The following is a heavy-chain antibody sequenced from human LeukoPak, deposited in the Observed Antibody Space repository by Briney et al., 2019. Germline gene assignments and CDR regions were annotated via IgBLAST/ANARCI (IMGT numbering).Heavy chain of an antibody. J-gene: IGHJ4*02. V-gene: IGHV4-30-4*01. CDR2: IYYSGRT. CDR1: GGSISNGDYY. D-gene: IGHD3-22*01. CDR3: ARETSSSGNDY. Sequence: SQTLSLTCPVSGGSISNGDYYWSWIRQPPGKGLEWIGHIYYSGRTFYNPSLKSRVSISLDTSKNQFSLKMSSVTAADTAVYYCARETSSSGNDYWGQGTLVTVSS.